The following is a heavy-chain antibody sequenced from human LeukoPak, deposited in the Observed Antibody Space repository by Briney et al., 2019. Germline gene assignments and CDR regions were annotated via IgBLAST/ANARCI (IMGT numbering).Heavy chain of an antibody. Sequence: ASVKVSCKASGYTFTSYGISWVRQAPGQGLEWMGWISAYNGNTNYAQKLQGRVTMTTDTSTSTAYMGLRSLRSDDTAVYYCARDYPAIMITFGGVEILDYWGQGTLVTVSS. CDR2: ISAYNGNT. V-gene: IGHV1-18*01. CDR1: GYTFTSYG. CDR3: ARDYPAIMITFGGVEILDY. J-gene: IGHJ4*02. D-gene: IGHD3-16*01.